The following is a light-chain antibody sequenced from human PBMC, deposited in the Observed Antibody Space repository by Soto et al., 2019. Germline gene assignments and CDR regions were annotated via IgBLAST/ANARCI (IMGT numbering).Light chain of an antibody. V-gene: IGKV1-39*01. Sequence: DIQMTQSPSSLSASVGDRVTITCRASQNINSYLNWYQHKPGKAPNLLIYAASSLQSGVSSRFSGSGSGTHFTLTISSLQPEDSAIYYCQQSYSNPTFGQGTRLEIK. CDR1: QNINSY. J-gene: IGKJ5*01. CDR2: AAS. CDR3: QQSYSNPT.